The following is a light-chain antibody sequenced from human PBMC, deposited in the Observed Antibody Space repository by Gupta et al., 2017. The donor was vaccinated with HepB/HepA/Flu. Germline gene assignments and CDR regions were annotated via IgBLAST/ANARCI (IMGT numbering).Light chain of an antibody. CDR1: QSLVHSDGNTY. J-gene: IGKJ5*01. V-gene: IGKV2-30*02. CDR2: YVS. Sequence: DVVMTQSPLSLPVTLGQPASISCRSSQSLVHSDGNTYLNWYQQRPGQSPRRLIEYVSNRGSGGPAGSISSRSGTAYTLIISRVEAADDVVDYCMIGALQTPITFGGGTRLEIK. CDR3: MIGALQTPIT.